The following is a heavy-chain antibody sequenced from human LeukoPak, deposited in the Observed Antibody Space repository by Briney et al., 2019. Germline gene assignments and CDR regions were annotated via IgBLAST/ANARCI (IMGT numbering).Heavy chain of an antibody. J-gene: IGHJ4*02. Sequence: GGSLRLSCAASGFSFSNYGMHWVRQAPGKGLEWVAVVSYDGSSQYYADSVKGRFTISRDNSRNTLFLEMNSLRGVDTAVYYCSSFDHWGQGTLVIVSS. CDR3: SSFDH. CDR2: VSYDGSSQ. CDR1: GFSFSNYG. V-gene: IGHV3-30*03. D-gene: IGHD6-6*01.